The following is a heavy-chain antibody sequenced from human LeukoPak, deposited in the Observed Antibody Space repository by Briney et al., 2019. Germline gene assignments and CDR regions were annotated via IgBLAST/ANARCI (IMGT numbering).Heavy chain of an antibody. Sequence: PSETLSLTCAVYGGSFSGYYWSWIRQPPGKGLEWIGYIYYSGSTNYNPSLKSRVTISVDTSKNQFSLKLSSVTAADTAVYYCARDLSSGWYGAFDYWGQGTLVTVSS. CDR3: ARDLSSGWYGAFDY. V-gene: IGHV4-59*12. CDR2: IYYSGST. D-gene: IGHD6-19*01. J-gene: IGHJ4*02. CDR1: GGSFSGYY.